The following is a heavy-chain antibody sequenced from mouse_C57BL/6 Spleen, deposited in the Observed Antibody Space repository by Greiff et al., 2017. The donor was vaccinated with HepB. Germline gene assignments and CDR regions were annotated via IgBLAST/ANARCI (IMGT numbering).Heavy chain of an antibody. Sequence: QLQQPGAELVRPGSSVKLSCKASGYTFTSYWMHWVKQRPIQGLEWIGNIDPSDSETHYNQKFKDKATLTVDKSSSTAYMQLSSLTSEDSAVYYCARNNDGSSYGDAMDYWGQGTSVTVSS. D-gene: IGHD1-1*01. CDR3: ARNNDGSSYGDAMDY. CDR2: IDPSDSET. J-gene: IGHJ4*01. CDR1: GYTFTSYW. V-gene: IGHV1-52*01.